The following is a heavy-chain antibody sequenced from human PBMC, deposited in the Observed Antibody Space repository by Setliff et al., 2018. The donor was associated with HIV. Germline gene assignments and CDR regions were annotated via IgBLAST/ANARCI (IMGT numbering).Heavy chain of an antibody. CDR3: AGESSIAVAEYFQH. CDR1: GYSISSGYY. CDR2: IYHSEST. D-gene: IGHD6-19*01. V-gene: IGHV4-38-2*01. J-gene: IGHJ1*01. Sequence: PSETLSLTCAVSGYSISSGYYWGWIRQPPGKGLEWIGSIYHSESTYYNPSLKSRVTISVDTSKDQFSLKLSSVTAADTAVYYCAGESSIAVAEYFQHWGQGTLVTVSS.